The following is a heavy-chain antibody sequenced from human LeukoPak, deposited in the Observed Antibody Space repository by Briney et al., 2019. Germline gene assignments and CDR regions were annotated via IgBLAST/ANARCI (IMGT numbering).Heavy chain of an antibody. V-gene: IGHV3-23*01. Sequence: GGSLRLSCAASGFTFSSYAMSWVRQAPGKGLEWVSAISGSGVSTYYADSVKGRFTISRDNSKNTLYLQMNSLRADDTAVYYCAKMVREFYTISYYFDYWGQGTLVTVSS. CDR1: GFTFSSYA. CDR2: ISGSGVST. J-gene: IGHJ4*02. CDR3: AKMVREFYTISYYFDY. D-gene: IGHD2-8*01.